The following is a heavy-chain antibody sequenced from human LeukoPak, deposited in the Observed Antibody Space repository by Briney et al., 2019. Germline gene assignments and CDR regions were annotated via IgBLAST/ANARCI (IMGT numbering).Heavy chain of an antibody. D-gene: IGHD1-14*01. V-gene: IGHV4-59*01. Sequence: SETLSLTCSVSGGSITSYYWSWIRQPPGKGLEWIGYISDGGSTNYNPSLKSRVSISVDTSKNQFSPKLSSVTAADTAVYFCARASTTFDDWGQGTLVTVSS. CDR3: ARASTTFDD. J-gene: IGHJ4*02. CDR1: GGSITSYY. CDR2: ISDGGST.